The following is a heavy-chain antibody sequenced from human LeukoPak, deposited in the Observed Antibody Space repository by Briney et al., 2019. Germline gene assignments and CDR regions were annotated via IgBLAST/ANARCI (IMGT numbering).Heavy chain of an antibody. CDR3: ARPVSAWSAFDI. V-gene: IGHV3-74*01. Sequence: GGSLRLSSTASGFTFRNYWMHGVRQVPGKGLVWVSHLNGDGSSITYADSVKGRFTISRDNAKSTLYLQMNSLRAEDTAVYFCARPVSAWSAFDIWGRGTMVTVSS. J-gene: IGHJ3*02. CDR1: GFTFRNYW. CDR2: LNGDGSSI. D-gene: IGHD6-19*01.